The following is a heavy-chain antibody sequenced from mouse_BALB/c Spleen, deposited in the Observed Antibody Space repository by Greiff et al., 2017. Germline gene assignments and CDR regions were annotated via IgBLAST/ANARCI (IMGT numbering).Heavy chain of an antibody. J-gene: IGHJ4*01. CDR3: ARGDYRYDYAMDY. V-gene: IGHV5-4*02. CDR2: ISDGGSYT. D-gene: IGHD2-14*01. CDR1: GFTFSDYY. Sequence: EVMLVESGGGLVKPGGSLKLSCAASGFTFSDYYMYWVRQTPEKRLEWVATISDGGSYTYYPDSVKGRFTISRDNAKNNLYLQMSSLKSEDTAMYYCARGDYRYDYAMDYWGQGTSVTVSS.